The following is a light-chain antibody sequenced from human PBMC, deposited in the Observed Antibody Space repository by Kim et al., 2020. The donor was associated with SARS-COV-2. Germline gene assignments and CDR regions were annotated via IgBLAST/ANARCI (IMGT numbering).Light chain of an antibody. CDR2: WNN. CDR1: SSTIGRNY. V-gene: IGLV1-47*01. J-gene: IGLJ3*02. CDR3: STWDEDLGGPV. Sequence: QSVLTQPPSASGTPGQRVLISCSGSSSTIGRNYVYWYQHFPGTAPKLLMYWNNKRPSGVPARFSGSKSDTSASLTISGLQPEDEADYFCSTWDEDLGGPVFGGGTTLTVL.